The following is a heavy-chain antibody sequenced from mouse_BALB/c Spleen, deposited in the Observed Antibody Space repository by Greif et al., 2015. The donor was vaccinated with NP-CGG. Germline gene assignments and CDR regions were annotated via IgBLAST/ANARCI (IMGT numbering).Heavy chain of an antibody. CDR2: ISSGGSYT. V-gene: IGHV5-6*01. J-gene: IGHJ3*01. D-gene: IGHD2-1*01. CDR1: GFTFSSYG. CDR3: ASLYGNYDWFAY. Sequence: EVMLVESGGDLVKPGGSLKLSCAASGFTFSSYGMSWVRQTPDKRLEWVATISSGGSYTYYPDSVKGRFTISRDNAKNTLYLQMSSLKSEDTAMYYCASLYGNYDWFAYWGQGTLVTVSA.